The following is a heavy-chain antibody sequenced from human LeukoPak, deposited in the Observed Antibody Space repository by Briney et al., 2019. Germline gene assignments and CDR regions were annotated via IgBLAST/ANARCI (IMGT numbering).Heavy chain of an antibody. CDR3: ARGINPGDY. J-gene: IGHJ4*02. CDR2: ISAHNGNT. Sequence: ASVKVSCKASGHTFTSCGISWVRQAPGEGLEWRVWISAHNGNTNYAQKLQGRITMTTDRSTSPPYLVLRRLRSDAPAVYYCARGINPGDYWGQGTLVTVSS. CDR1: GHTFTSCG. V-gene: IGHV1-18*01. D-gene: IGHD1-14*01.